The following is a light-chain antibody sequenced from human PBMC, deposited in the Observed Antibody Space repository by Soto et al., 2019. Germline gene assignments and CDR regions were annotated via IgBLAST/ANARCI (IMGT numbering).Light chain of an antibody. Sequence: IVMTQSHTTLSLPPGERATLSCRASQSVNKYLAWFQQKLGQPPRLLIYDTSNRATGIPPRFSGSGSGTDFTLIISSLEPEDFAVYYCQQRFNWPVTFGQGTKVDIK. V-gene: IGKV3-11*01. CDR3: QQRFNWPVT. CDR1: QSVNKY. CDR2: DTS. J-gene: IGKJ1*01.